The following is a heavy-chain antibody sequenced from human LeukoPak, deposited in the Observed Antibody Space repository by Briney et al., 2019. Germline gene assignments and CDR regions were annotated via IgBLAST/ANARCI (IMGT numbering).Heavy chain of an antibody. CDR1: RGSISGYY. J-gene: IGHJ6*03. V-gene: IGHV4-59*01. CDR3: ARVSLYISYFYRDV. CDR2: VFYSGTT. Sequence: PSETLSLTCSVSRGSISGYYWSWIRQSPGKGLEWIGNVFYSGTTNYNPSLESRVTISVDTSNNQFSLGLTSVTAADTAMYYCARVSLYISYFYRDVWGKGTTVTVSS. D-gene: IGHD2-21*01.